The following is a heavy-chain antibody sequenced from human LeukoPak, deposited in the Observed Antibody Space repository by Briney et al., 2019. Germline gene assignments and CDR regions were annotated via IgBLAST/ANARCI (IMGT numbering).Heavy chain of an antibody. CDR3: AREGSGWYGHYFDY. D-gene: IGHD6-19*01. Sequence: ASVKVSFKASGYTFIIYGISWVRQAPGQGLEWMGWISAYNGHTNYAQKLQGRVTMTTDTSTSTAYMELRSLRSDDTAVYYCAREGSGWYGHYFDYWGQGTLVTVSS. CDR2: ISAYNGHT. J-gene: IGHJ4*02. CDR1: GYTFIIYG. V-gene: IGHV1-18*01.